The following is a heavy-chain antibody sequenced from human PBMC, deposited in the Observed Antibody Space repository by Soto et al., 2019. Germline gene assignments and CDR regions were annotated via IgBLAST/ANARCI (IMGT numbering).Heavy chain of an antibody. V-gene: IGHV4-30-4*01. CDR1: GGSISSGDYY. CDR3: ARDLGYEPGLGY. Sequence: QVQLQESGPGLVKPSQTLSLTCTVSGGSISSGDYYWSWIRQPPGKGLGWIGYIYYSGSTYYNPSLNRRVTISVDTSKNQFSLKLSSVTAADTAVYYCARDLGYEPGLGYWGQGTLVTVSS. D-gene: IGHD5-18*01. J-gene: IGHJ4*02. CDR2: IYYSGST.